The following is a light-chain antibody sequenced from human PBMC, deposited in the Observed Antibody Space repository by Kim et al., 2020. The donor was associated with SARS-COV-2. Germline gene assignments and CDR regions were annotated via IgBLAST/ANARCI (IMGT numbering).Light chain of an antibody. V-gene: IGKV1-5*03. CDR2: KSS. CDR3: QQYNYYWS. Sequence: SASVGDRVTITCRASQTIYNWLAWYQQKPGKAPKVLIYKSSSLKTGVPSRFSGSGSGTEFTLTISSLQPDDFATYYCQQYNYYWSFGQGTKVDIK. J-gene: IGKJ1*01. CDR1: QTIYNW.